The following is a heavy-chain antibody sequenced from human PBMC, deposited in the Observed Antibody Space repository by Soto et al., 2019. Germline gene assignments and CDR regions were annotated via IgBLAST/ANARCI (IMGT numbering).Heavy chain of an antibody. CDR2: ISGSSGTI. V-gene: IGHV3-48*04. Sequence: EVQLVESGGGLVQPGGSLRLSCAASGFNLYSYSMNWVRQAPGKGLEWVSYISGSSGTIYYAASVQGRFTISRDNAKNSLYLQMNSLRAEDTAVYYCARDFSGYRSSWHSFDYWGQGTLVTVSS. CDR3: ARDFSGYRSSWHSFDY. J-gene: IGHJ4*02. D-gene: IGHD6-13*01. CDR1: GFNLYSYS.